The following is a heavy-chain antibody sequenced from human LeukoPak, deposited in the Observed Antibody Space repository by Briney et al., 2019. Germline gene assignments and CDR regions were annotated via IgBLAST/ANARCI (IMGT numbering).Heavy chain of an antibody. D-gene: IGHD3-3*01. Sequence: GASVKVSCKASGYTFTDYYMHWVQQAPGKGLEWMGRVDPEDGETIYAEKFQGRVTITADTSTDTAYMELSSLRSEDTAVYYCATWRSPDYDFWSGHGGFAYWGQGTLVTVPS. CDR3: ATWRSPDYDFWSGHGGFAY. J-gene: IGHJ4*02. CDR2: VDPEDGET. CDR1: GYTFTDYY. V-gene: IGHV1-69-2*01.